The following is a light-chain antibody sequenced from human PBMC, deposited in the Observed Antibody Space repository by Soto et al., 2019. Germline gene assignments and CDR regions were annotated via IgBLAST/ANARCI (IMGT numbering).Light chain of an antibody. V-gene: IGKV1-39*01. CDR3: QQSYTTPIT. CDR1: QGLSSY. J-gene: IGKJ5*01. Sequence: IQLTQSPSALSACVGDRFTITCRASQGLSSYLAWYQQKPGKAPNLLVYAASSLQSGVPSRFTGSGSGTDFTLTISSLQPEDFATYFCQQSYTTPITFGQGTRLEIK. CDR2: AAS.